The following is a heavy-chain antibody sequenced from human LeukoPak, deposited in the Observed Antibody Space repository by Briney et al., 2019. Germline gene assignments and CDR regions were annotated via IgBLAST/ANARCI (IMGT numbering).Heavy chain of an antibody. CDR2: TFHRSKWHN. V-gene: IGHV6-1*01. Sequence: SQTLSLTCAISGDSVSSNSAAWNWIRQSPSRGLERLGRTFHRSKWHNDYAVSVKSRITINPDTSKNRFSLQLSSMTPEDTAVYYCARDVGTAMPFDYWGQGILVTVSS. J-gene: IGHJ4*02. CDR3: ARDVGTAMPFDY. D-gene: IGHD7-27*01. CDR1: GDSVSSNSAA.